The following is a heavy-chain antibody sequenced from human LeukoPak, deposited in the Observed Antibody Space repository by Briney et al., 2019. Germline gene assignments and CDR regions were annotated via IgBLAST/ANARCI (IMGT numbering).Heavy chain of an antibody. CDR3: AKGITRHLCSSTSCYSYYFDY. CDR2: ISGSGGST. V-gene: IGHV3-23*01. D-gene: IGHD2-2*01. J-gene: IGHJ4*02. Sequence: PGGSLRLSCAASGFTFSSYAMSWVRQAPGKGLEWVSAISGSGGSTYYADSVKGRFTISRDNSKNTLYLQMNSLRAEDTAVYYCAKGITRHLCSSTSCYSYYFDYWGQGTLVTVSS. CDR1: GFTFSSYA.